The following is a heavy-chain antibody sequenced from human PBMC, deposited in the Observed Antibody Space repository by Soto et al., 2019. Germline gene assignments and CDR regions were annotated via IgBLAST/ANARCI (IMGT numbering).Heavy chain of an antibody. V-gene: IGHV3-74*01. Sequence: EVQLVESGGGLVQPGGSLRLSCAAYGFTFSSYWMHWVRQGPGKGLVWVSRINSDGSSISYADSVKGRFTISRDNAKNTLYLQMNSLRAEDTAVYYCARDRTMRPYGMDVWGQGTTVTVSS. J-gene: IGHJ6*02. CDR1: GFTFSSYW. CDR2: INSDGSSI. D-gene: IGHD2-2*01. CDR3: ARDRTMRPYGMDV.